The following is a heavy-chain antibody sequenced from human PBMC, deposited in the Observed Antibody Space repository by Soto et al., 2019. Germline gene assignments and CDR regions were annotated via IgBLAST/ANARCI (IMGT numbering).Heavy chain of an antibody. CDR2: ISDDGSNK. J-gene: IGHJ4*02. V-gene: IGHV3-30-3*01. D-gene: IGHD3-10*01. CDR1: GFAFSSYA. Sequence: VQLVESGGGVVQPGRSLRLSCAASGFAFSSYAMHWVRQAPGMGLGWVAVISDDGSNKYYADSVKGRFTISRDNSKNTLYLQMRSLRAEDTAVYYCARDLSGSGDWGQGTLVTVSS. CDR3: ARDLSGSGD.